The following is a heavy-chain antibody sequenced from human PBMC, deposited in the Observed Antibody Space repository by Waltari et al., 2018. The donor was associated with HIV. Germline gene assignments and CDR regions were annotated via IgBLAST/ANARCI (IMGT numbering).Heavy chain of an antibody. D-gene: IGHD3-10*01. CDR1: CGSIRRRSYY. V-gene: IGHV4-39*07. J-gene: IGHJ4*02. Sequence: QLQLPESGPGLVKPSETLSPTCTVSCGSIRRRSYYWGWIRQPPGKGLEWIGSIYYSGSTYYNPSLKSRVTISVDTSKNQFSLKLSSVTAADTAVYYCARVSYGSGGLDYWGQGTLVTVSS. CDR3: ARVSYGSGGLDY. CDR2: IYYSGST.